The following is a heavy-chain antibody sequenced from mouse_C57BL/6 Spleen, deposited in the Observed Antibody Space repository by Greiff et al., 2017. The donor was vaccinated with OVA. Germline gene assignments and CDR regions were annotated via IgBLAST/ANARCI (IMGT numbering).Heavy chain of an antibody. J-gene: IGHJ4*01. V-gene: IGHV1-59*01. CDR2: IDPSDSYT. Sequence: QVQLQQPGAELVRPGTSVKLSCKASGYTFTSYWMHWVKQRPGQGLEWIGVIDPSDSYTNYNQKFKGKATLTVDTSSSTAYMQLSSLTSEYSAVYYCARRSSGYAMDYWGQGTSVTVSS. CDR3: ARRSSGYAMDY. D-gene: IGHD3-2*02. CDR1: GYTFTSYW.